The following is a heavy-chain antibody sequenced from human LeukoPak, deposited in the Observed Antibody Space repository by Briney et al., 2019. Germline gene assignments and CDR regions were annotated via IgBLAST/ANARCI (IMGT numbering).Heavy chain of an antibody. CDR2: ISAYNGNT. V-gene: IGHV1-18*01. CDR1: GYTFTSYG. J-gene: IGHJ6*02. CDR3: ARGDSSGYSSYYYYGMDV. D-gene: IGHD3-22*01. Sequence: ASVKVSCKASGYTFTSYGISWVRQAPGQGLEWMGWISAYNGNTNYAQKLQGRVTMTTDTSTSTAYMELRSLRSGDTAVYYCARGDSSGYSSYYYYGMDVWGQGTTVTVSS.